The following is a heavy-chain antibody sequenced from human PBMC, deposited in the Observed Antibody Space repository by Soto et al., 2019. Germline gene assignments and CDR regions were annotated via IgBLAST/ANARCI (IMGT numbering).Heavy chain of an antibody. J-gene: IGHJ4*02. CDR2: ISTSGSTV. D-gene: IGHD2-2*01. V-gene: IGHV3-48*03. CDR1: RFTFSTYE. Sequence: GGSLRLSCAASRFTFSTYEMNWVRQAPGKGLEWVSYISTSGSTVYYADSVKGRFTISRDNSRNSLYLQMNSLRDEDTALYYCVRYCSTTLCNGVATRTFDYWGQGPPVTVSS. CDR3: VRYCSTTLCNGVATRTFDY.